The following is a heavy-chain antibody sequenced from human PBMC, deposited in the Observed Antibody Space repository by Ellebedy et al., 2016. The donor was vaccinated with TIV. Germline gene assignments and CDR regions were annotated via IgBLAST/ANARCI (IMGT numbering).Heavy chain of an antibody. CDR2: VKQDGSEK. V-gene: IGHV3-7*03. CDR1: GFTFSSYW. Sequence: GESLKISXAASGFTFSSYWMSWVRQAPGKGLEWVANVKQDGSEKYYVDSVKGRFTISRDNAKNSLYLQMNSLRAEDTAVYYCARDSGYAVAAPNGDLDYWGQGTLVTVSS. J-gene: IGHJ4*02. D-gene: IGHD6-19*01. CDR3: ARDSGYAVAAPNGDLDY.